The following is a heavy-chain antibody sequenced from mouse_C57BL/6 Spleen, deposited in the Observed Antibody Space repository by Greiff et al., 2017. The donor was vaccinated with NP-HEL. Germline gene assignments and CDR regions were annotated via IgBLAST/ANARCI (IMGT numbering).Heavy chain of an antibody. J-gene: IGHJ2*01. CDR1: GFTFSSYA. V-gene: IGHV5-9-1*02. CDR2: ISSGGDYI. D-gene: IGHD1-1*01. Sequence: EVQLVESGEGLVKPGGSLKLSCAASGFTFSSYAMSWVRQTPEKRLEWVAYISSGGDYIYYADTVKGRFTISRDNARNTLYLQMSSLKSEDTAMYYCTGGDYGSSYFDYWGQGTTLTVAS. CDR3: TGGDYGSSYFDY.